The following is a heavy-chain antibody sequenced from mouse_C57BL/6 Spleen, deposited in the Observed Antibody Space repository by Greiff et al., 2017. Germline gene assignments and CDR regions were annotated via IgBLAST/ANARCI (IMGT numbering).Heavy chain of an antibody. CDR1: GYAFSSYW. J-gene: IGHJ4*01. D-gene: IGHD2-4*01. Sequence: QVQLQQSGAELVKPGASVKISCKASGYAFSSYWMNWVKQRPGKGLEWIGQIYPGDGDTNYNGKFKGKATLTADKSSSTAYMQLSSLTSEDSAVYFCTMITKGYYAMDYWGQGTSVTVSS. CDR2: IYPGDGDT. CDR3: TMITKGYYAMDY. V-gene: IGHV1-80*01.